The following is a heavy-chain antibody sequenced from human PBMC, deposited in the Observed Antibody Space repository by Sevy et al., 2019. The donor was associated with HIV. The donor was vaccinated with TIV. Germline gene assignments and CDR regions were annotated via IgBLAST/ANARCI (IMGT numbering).Heavy chain of an antibody. CDR3: ARDASVSGAYCSSTSCYSSGMDV. D-gene: IGHD2-2*01. J-gene: IGHJ6*02. V-gene: IGHV1-8*01. CDR2: MNPNSGNT. CDR1: GYTFTSYD. Sequence: ASVKVSCKASGYTFTSYDINWVRQATGQGLEWMGWMNPNSGNTGYAQKFQGRVTMTRNTSISTAYMELSSLRSEDTAVYYCARDASVSGAYCSSTSCYSSGMDVWGQWTTVTVSS.